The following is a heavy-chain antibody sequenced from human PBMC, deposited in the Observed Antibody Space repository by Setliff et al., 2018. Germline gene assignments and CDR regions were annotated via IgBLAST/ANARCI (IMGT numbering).Heavy chain of an antibody. V-gene: IGHV1-46*01. CDR1: GYTFTSSY. CDR2: INPSGGST. J-gene: IGHJ4*02. Sequence: ASVKVSCKASGYTFTSSYMHWVRQAPGQGLEWMGIINPSGGSTIYAQKFQGRVTMTEDTSTDTAYMELSSLRSEDTAVYYCATTPQNSGSYEVTFDYWGQGTLVTVSS. CDR3: ATTPQNSGSYEVTFDY. D-gene: IGHD1-26*01.